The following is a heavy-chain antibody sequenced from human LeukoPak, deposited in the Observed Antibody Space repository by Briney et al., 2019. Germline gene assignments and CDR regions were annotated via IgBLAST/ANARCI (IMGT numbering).Heavy chain of an antibody. CDR3: GRDGASIAAATTSALDI. Sequence: PSETLSLTCTVSGRSITNRSYYWGWIRQPPGKGLERFGSIYYNVSTYYNSSLKSQVPISVDTSKNQSSLRLSSVTAADTAVYYCGRDGASIAAATTSALDIWGEGTMVTVSS. J-gene: IGHJ3*02. CDR1: GRSITNRSYY. CDR2: IYYNVST. V-gene: IGHV4-39*01. D-gene: IGHD6-13*01.